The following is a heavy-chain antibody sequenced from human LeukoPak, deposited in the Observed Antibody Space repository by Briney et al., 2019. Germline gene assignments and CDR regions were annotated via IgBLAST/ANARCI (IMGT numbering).Heavy chain of an antibody. CDR1: GGSISSYY. Sequence: SETLSLTCTVSGGSISSYYWSWLRQPPGKGLEWIGYIYYSGSTNYNPSLKSRVTISVDTSKNQFSLKLSSVTAADTAVYYCAREKGYYGSGSYIRTIDYWGQGTLVTVSS. V-gene: IGHV4-59*01. J-gene: IGHJ4*02. CDR2: IYYSGST. D-gene: IGHD3-10*01. CDR3: AREKGYYGSGSYIRTIDY.